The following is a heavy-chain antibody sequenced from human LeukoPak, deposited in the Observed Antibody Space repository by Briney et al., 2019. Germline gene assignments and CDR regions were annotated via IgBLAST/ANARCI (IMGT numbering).Heavy chain of an antibody. J-gene: IGHJ4*02. Sequence: GGSLRLSCAASGFTFSDYYMSWIRQAPGKGLEWVSYISSSGSTIYYADSVKGRFTISRDNAKNSLCLQMDSLRAEDTAVYYCARAGTPGSVDYWGQGTLVTVSS. V-gene: IGHV3-11*04. D-gene: IGHD1/OR15-1a*01. CDR3: ARAGTPGSVDY. CDR2: ISSSGSTI. CDR1: GFTFSDYY.